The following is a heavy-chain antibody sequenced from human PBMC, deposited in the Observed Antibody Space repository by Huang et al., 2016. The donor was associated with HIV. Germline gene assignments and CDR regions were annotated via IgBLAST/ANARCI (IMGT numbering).Heavy chain of an antibody. V-gene: IGHV3-7*01. J-gene: IGHJ5*02. CDR2: IKQDGSEK. CDR3: ARPST. D-gene: IGHD2-2*01. Sequence: EVQLVESGGGLVQPGGSLRLSCAASGFTFRSYWMGWVRQAPGKGVEWVANIKQDGSEKYYVDSVKGRFTISRDNAKNSLYLQMNSLRAEDTAVYYCARPSTWGQGTLVTVSS. CDR1: GFTFRSYW.